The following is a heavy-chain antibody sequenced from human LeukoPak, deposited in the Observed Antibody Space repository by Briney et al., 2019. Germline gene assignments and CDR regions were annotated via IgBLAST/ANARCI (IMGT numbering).Heavy chain of an antibody. CDR3: ARDRRCSYAYYFDY. CDR2: ISSSGSTI. J-gene: IGHJ4*02. Sequence: PGGSLRLSCAASGFTFSDYYMSWIRQAPGKGLEWVSYISSSGSTIYYADSVKGRFTISRDNAKNSLYLQMNSLRAEDTAVYYCARDRRCSYAYYFDYWGQGTLVTVSS. V-gene: IGHV3-11*01. D-gene: IGHD5-18*01. CDR1: GFTFSDYY.